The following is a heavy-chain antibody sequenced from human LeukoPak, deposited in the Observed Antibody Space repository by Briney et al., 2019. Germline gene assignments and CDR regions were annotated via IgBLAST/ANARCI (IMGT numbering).Heavy chain of an antibody. J-gene: IGHJ5*02. D-gene: IGHD3-3*01. CDR2: IYHSGST. CDR3: ARGQYYDFWSGHPGWFDP. Sequence: PSETLSLTCAVYGGSFSGYYWSWIRQPPGKGLEWIGYIYHSGSTYYNPSLKSRVTISVDRSKNQFSLKLSSVTAADTAVYYCARGQYYDFWSGHPGWFDPWGQGTLVTVSS. V-gene: IGHV4-34*01. CDR1: GGSFSGYY.